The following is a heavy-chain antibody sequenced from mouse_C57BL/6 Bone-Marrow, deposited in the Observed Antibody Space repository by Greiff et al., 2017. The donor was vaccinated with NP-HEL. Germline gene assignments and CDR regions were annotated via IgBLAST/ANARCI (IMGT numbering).Heavy chain of an antibody. Sequence: EVQLQPSGAELLRPGASVKLFCTAFGFNIKDDHMHWVKQRPEQGLELIGWIVPENCDTEYASKVQGKATITADTSSNTAYLQLSSPTSEDTAVYYSTLITTLGDYWGQGTALTVSS. D-gene: IGHD1-1*01. CDR2: IVPENCDT. V-gene: IGHV14-4*01. CDR3: TLITTLGDY. J-gene: IGHJ2*01. CDR1: GFNIKDDH.